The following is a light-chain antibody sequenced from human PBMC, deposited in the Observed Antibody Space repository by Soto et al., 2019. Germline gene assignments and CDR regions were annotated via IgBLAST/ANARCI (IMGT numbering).Light chain of an antibody. J-gene: IGLJ1*01. V-gene: IGLV1-40*01. CDR3: QSYDSSLSGYV. CDR2: GNS. CDR1: SSNIGAGYD. Sequence: VLTQPPSVSQAPGQRVTISGTGSSSNIGAGYDVHWYQQLPGTAPKLLIYGNSNRPSGVPDRFSGSKSGTSASLAITGLQAEDEADYYCQSYDSSLSGYVFGTGTKVNVL.